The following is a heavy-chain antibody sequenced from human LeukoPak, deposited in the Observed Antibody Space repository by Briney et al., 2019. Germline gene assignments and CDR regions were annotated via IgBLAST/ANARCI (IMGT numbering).Heavy chain of an antibody. J-gene: IGHJ6*02. Sequence: SETLSLTCAVYGGSFSGYYWSWVRQPPGKGLEWIGEINHSGSTNYNPSLKSRVTISVDTSKNQFSLKLSSVTAADTAVYYCARGRRRSLDVWGQGTTVTVSS. D-gene: IGHD3-3*01. CDR1: GGSFSGYY. CDR3: ARGRRRSLDV. CDR2: INHSGST. V-gene: IGHV4-34*01.